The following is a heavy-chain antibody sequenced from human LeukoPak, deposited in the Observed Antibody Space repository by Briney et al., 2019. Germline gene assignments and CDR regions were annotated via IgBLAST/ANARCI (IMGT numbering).Heavy chain of an antibody. CDR2: INQDGSEK. J-gene: IGHJ3*02. Sequence: GGSLRLSCAASGFTFISYWMTWVRQAPGKGLEWVANINQDGSEKYYVDSVKGRFTVSRDDAKNSLYLQMNSLRPEDTSVYYCARTDSGWYLGAFDIWGQGTMVTVSS. CDR1: GFTFISYW. D-gene: IGHD6-13*01. CDR3: ARTDSGWYLGAFDI. V-gene: IGHV3-7*04.